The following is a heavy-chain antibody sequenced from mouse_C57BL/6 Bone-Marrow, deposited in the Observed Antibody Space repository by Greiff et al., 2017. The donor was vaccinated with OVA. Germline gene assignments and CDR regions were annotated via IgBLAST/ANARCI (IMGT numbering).Heavy chain of an antibody. D-gene: IGHD3-3*01. CDR1: GFSLTSYG. CDR2: IWSDGST. CDR3: ARGDLGGSWFAY. Sequence: VKLMESGPGLVAPSQSLSITCTVSGFSLTSYGVHWVRQPPGKGLEWLVVIWSDGSTTYNSALKSRLSISKNNTKSQVFIKMNSLQTDDTAMYAGARGDLGGSWFAYWGQGTLVTVSA. J-gene: IGHJ3*01. V-gene: IGHV2-6*03.